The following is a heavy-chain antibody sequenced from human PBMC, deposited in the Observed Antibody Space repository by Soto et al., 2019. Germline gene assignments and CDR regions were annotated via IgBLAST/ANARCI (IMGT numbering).Heavy chain of an antibody. V-gene: IGHV1-69*01. D-gene: IGHD3-3*01. J-gene: IGHJ4*02. CDR1: GGTFSSYA. Sequence: QVQLVQSGAEVKKPGSSVKVSCKASGGTFSSYAISWVRQAPGQGLEWMGGIIPIFGTANYAQKFQGRVTITADESTSTAYMELSSLRSEDTAVYYCARGQRITIFGVVTRYFDYWGQGTLVTVSS. CDR3: ARGQRITIFGVVTRYFDY. CDR2: IIPIFGTA.